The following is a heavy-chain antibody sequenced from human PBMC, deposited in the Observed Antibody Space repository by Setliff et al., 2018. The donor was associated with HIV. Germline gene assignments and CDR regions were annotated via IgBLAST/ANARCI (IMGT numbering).Heavy chain of an antibody. CDR1: GGSFRSSA. CDR3: ARAREVVTINYFYYYMDV. CDR2: IIPVFGTT. Sequence: SVKVSCKASGGSFRSSAISWVRQAPGQGLEWMGGIIPVFGTTKYVQKFQGRLTITADESTTTAYMELSSLRSEDTALYYCARAREVVTINYFYYYMDVWGKGTSVTVSS. V-gene: IGHV1-69*13. D-gene: IGHD3-22*01. J-gene: IGHJ6*03.